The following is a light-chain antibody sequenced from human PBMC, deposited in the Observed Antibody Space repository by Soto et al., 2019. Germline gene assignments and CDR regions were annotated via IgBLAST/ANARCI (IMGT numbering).Light chain of an antibody. J-gene: IGKJ1*01. V-gene: IGKV3-20*01. CDR1: QSVDTTF. CDR2: GAS. Sequence: EIVLTQSPGSLSLSPGQRATLSCRASQSVDTTFFAWYQKKPGQAPRLLIYGASKRATGIPDRFSGSGSGTDFTLIISRLEQEGFAMYYRQQYMRSVTFGQGTKVEIK. CDR3: QQYMRSVT.